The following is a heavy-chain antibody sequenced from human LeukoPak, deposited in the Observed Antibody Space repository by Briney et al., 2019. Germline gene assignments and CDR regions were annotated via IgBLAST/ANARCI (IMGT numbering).Heavy chain of an antibody. CDR2: ISGSGGTT. CDR3: AKGRSGYENY. CDR1: GFTFSTYV. D-gene: IGHD5-12*01. Sequence: GGSLRLSCAASGFTFSTYVMSWVRQAPGKGLEWVSAISGSGGTTYYAVSVKGRFTISRDNSKNTLYLQMNSLRAEDTAVYYCAKGRSGYENYWGQGTLVTVSS. J-gene: IGHJ4*02. V-gene: IGHV3-23*01.